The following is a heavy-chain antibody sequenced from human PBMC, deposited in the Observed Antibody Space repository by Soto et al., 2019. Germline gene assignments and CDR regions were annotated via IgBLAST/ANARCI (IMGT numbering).Heavy chain of an antibody. J-gene: IGHJ5*01. D-gene: IGHD6-19*01. CDR3: AKDWGSRGGFNWFES. CDR2: ISHDGFSQ. CDR1: GFTLSNTG. V-gene: IGHV3-30*18. Sequence: QVQLVESGGGVVQPGTSLRLSCVVSGFTLSNTGVHWVRQAPGKGLEWVAMISHDGFSQYYVDSVKGRSTISREISKNTVYLQMHSLRPEDTAVYYCAKDWGSRGGFNWFESWGQGTLVTVSS.